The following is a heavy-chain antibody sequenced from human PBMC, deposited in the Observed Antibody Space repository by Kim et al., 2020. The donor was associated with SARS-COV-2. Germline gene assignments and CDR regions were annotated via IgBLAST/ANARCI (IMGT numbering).Heavy chain of an antibody. Sequence: GGSLRLSCATSGFTFTSPDMHWVRQSAGKGLEWVSSIINAGDTYYRDSVKGRFTISRDRAEKSLYLQMNSVRVEDTAVYYCGRSVGWWSIDFWGQGTPVT. V-gene: IGHV3-13*01. CDR1: GFTFTSPD. D-gene: IGHD2-15*01. CDR2: IINAGDT. J-gene: IGHJ4*02. CDR3: GRSVGWWSIDF.